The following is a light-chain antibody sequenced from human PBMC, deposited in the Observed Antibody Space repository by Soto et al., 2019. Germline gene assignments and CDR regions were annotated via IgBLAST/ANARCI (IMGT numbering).Light chain of an antibody. J-gene: IGLJ3*02. CDR1: SSDVGRYNY. Sequence: QSALTQPASVSGSPGQSISISCTGTSSDVGRYNYVSWYQHHPGKAPKLMIYEVSNRPSGLSNRFSGSKSGNTASLTISGLQAEDEADYYCSSYTSRSTWVFGGGTKLTVL. V-gene: IGLV2-14*01. CDR3: SSYTSRSTWV. CDR2: EVS.